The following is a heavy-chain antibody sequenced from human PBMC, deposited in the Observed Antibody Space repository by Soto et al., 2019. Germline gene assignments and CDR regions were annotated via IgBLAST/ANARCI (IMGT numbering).Heavy chain of an antibody. CDR1: GFNVAKFA. Sequence: GGSLIRSCACSGFNVAKFAMNWFRQARGQGLEWVSAISGGGSTTYYADSVKGRFTISRDNSRNTVHLQIDSLRAEDTAIYYCAKEIEIVLMVHAASDSWGQGIPVTVSS. CDR2: ISGGGSTT. V-gene: IGHV3-23*01. CDR3: AKEIEIVLMVHAASDS. D-gene: IGHD2-8*01. J-gene: IGHJ4*02.